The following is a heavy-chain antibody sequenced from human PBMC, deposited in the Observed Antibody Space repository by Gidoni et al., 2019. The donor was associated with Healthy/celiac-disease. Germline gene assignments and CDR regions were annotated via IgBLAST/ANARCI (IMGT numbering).Heavy chain of an antibody. J-gene: IGHJ3*02. D-gene: IGHD3-22*01. Sequence: EVQLVESGGGLVKPGGSLRLSCAASGFTFSSYSMNWVRQAPGKGLEWVSSISSSSSYIYYADSVKGRFTISRDNAKNSLYLQMNSLRAEDTAVYYCARAVGATMIVGRDAFDIWGQGTMVTVSS. V-gene: IGHV3-21*01. CDR1: GFTFSSYS. CDR2: ISSSSSYI. CDR3: ARAVGATMIVGRDAFDI.